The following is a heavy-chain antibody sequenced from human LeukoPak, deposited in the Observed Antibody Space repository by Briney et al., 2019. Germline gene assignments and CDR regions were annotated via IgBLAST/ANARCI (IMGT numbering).Heavy chain of an antibody. Sequence: PSETLSLTCAVSGGSISSSNWWSWVRQPPGKGLEWIGEIYHSGSTNYNPSLKSRVTISVDKSKNQFSLKLSSVTAADTAVYYCARCHSPVTTKVSYFQHWGQGTLVTVSS. V-gene: IGHV4-4*02. D-gene: IGHD4-17*01. CDR3: ARCHSPVTTKVSYFQH. CDR2: IYHSGST. CDR1: GGSISSSNW. J-gene: IGHJ1*01.